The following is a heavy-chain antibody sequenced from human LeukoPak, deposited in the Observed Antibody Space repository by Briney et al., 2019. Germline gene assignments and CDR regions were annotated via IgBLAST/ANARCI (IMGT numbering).Heavy chain of an antibody. CDR2: IHSDGSSR. Sequence: GRSLRLSCAASGFTFSRYWMHWVCHAPGKGLVWVSLIHSDGSSRNYPDSVKSRFTISRDNAKNTLYLQINILRAEDTAVYYCARDLGYRLDYWGQGILGTVSA. D-gene: IGHD5-18*01. V-gene: IGHV3-74*01. J-gene: IGHJ4*02. CDR1: GFTFSRYW. CDR3: ARDLGYRLDY.